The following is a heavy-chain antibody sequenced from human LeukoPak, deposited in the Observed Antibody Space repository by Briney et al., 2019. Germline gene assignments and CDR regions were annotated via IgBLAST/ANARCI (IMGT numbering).Heavy chain of an antibody. J-gene: IGHJ4*02. D-gene: IGHD3-22*01. CDR3: ARRYYDDSGYYSDYFDY. CDR1: GGSINSYY. CDR2: IYYSGST. Sequence: SETLSLTCTVYGGSINSYYWSWIRQPPGKGLEWIGYIYYSGSTTYNPSLKSRVTISIDTSKNQLSLKVSSVTAADTAVYYCARRYYDDSGYYSDYFDYWGQGTLVTVSS. V-gene: IGHV4-59*01.